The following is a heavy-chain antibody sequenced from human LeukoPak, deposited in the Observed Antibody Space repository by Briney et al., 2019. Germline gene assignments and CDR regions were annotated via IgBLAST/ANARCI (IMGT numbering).Heavy chain of an antibody. CDR3: ARVGDGSNDAFDI. D-gene: IGHD5-24*01. Sequence: GASVKVSCKASGYTFTGYYMNWVRQAPGQGLEWLGRINPNTGGTNFAQSFQGRVTMTRDTSITTAYMELSRLRSDDTAVYYCARVGDGSNDAFDIWGQGTMVTVSS. CDR2: INPNTGGT. J-gene: IGHJ3*02. V-gene: IGHV1-2*06. CDR1: GYTFTGYY.